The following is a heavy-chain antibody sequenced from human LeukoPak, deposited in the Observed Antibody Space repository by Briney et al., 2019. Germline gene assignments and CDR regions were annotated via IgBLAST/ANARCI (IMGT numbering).Heavy chain of an antibody. V-gene: IGHV1-8*01. CDR1: GYTFTSYD. Sequence: ASVKVSCKASGYTFTSYDINWVRQATGQGLEWMGWMNPNSGNTGYAQKFQGRVTMTRNTSISTAYMELSSLRSEDTAVYYCARARGSEKRVRDNYYYYMDVWGKGTTVTISS. CDR3: ARARGSEKRVRDNYYYYMDV. CDR2: MNPNSGNT. J-gene: IGHJ6*03. D-gene: IGHD3-10*01.